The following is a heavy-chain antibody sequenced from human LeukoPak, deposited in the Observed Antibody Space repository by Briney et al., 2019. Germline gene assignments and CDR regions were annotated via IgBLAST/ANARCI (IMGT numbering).Heavy chain of an antibody. D-gene: IGHD4-17*01. CDR2: IRSKANNYAT. Sequence: GGSLRLSCAASGFTFSGSAMHWVRQASGKGLERVGCIRSKANNYATAYAASVKGRFTISRDDSKNTAYLQMNSLKTEDTAVYYCTRGVTTPFDYWGQGTLVTVSS. V-gene: IGHV3-73*01. J-gene: IGHJ4*02. CDR1: GFTFSGSA. CDR3: TRGVTTPFDY.